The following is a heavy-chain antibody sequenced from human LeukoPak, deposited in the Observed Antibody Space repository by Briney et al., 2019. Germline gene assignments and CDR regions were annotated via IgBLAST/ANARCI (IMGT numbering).Heavy chain of an antibody. CDR1: GFTFSNYG. J-gene: IGHJ4*02. CDR3: AKSDLGHRSRQVGHFDY. D-gene: IGHD2-15*01. V-gene: IGHV3-30*18. Sequence: GRSLRLSCAASGFTFSNYGMHWVRQAPGKGLEWVAVISYDGSNKYYTDSVKGRFTISRDNSKNTLYLQMNSLRTEDTAVYYCAKSDLGHRSRQVGHFDYWGQGTLVTVSS. CDR2: ISYDGSNK.